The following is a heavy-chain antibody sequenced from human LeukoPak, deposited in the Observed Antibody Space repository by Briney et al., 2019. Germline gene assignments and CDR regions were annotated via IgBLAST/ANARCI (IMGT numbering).Heavy chain of an antibody. V-gene: IGHV3-53*01. Sequence: PGGSLRLSCAASGFTVSSNYMSWVRQAPGKGLEWVSVIYSGGSTYYADSVKGRFTISRDSAKNSLYLQMNSLRAEDTAVYYCARFRTWGDKAFDYWGQGTLVTVSS. CDR1: GFTVSSNY. J-gene: IGHJ4*02. CDR2: IYSGGST. D-gene: IGHD2-21*02. CDR3: ARFRTWGDKAFDY.